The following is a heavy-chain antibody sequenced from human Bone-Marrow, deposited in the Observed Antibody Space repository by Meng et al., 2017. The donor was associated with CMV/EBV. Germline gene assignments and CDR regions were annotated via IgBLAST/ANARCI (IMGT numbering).Heavy chain of an antibody. J-gene: IGHJ4*02. D-gene: IGHD3-3*01. CDR2: ISSSSSYI. CDR3: AREGFFGVVTPAAFDY. V-gene: IGHV3-21*01. Sequence: GESLKISCAASGFTFSSYSMNWVRQAPGKGLEWVSSISSSSSYIYYADSVKGRFTISRDNAKNSLYLQMNSLRAEDTAVYYCAREGFFGVVTPAAFDYWGQGTLVTVSS. CDR1: GFTFSSYS.